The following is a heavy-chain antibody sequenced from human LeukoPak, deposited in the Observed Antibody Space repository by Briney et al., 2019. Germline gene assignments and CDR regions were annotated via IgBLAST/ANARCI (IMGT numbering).Heavy chain of an antibody. J-gene: IGHJ4*02. CDR2: IWNDGSNK. D-gene: IGHD1-26*01. CDR1: GFTFSIYG. V-gene: IGHV3-30*02. CDR3: VKGRSGGSYGM. Sequence: GGSLRLSCAASGFTFSIYGMHWVRQAPGKGLEWVAVIWNDGSNKYYADSVKGRFTISRDNSKNTLYLQMSSLRAEDTAVYYCVKGRSGGSYGMWGQGTLLTVSS.